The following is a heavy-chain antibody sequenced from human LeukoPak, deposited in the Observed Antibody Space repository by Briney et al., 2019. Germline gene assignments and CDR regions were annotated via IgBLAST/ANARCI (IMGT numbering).Heavy chain of an antibody. J-gene: IGHJ5*02. D-gene: IGHD3-10*01. CDR3: ARDGTRYYGSGSYYNHPNWFDP. Sequence: GGSLRLSCAASGFTFSDYYMSWIRQAPGKGLEWVSYISSSGSTIYYADSVKGRFTISRDNAKNSLYLQMNSLRAEDTAVYYCARDGTRYYGSGSYYNHPNWFDPWGQGTLVTVSS. CDR1: GFTFSDYY. V-gene: IGHV3-11*01. CDR2: ISSSGSTI.